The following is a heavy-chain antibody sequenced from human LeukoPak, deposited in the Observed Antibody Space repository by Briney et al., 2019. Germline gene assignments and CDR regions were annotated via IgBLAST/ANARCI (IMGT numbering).Heavy chain of an antibody. Sequence: SETLSLTCTVSGGSISSYYWNWIRQPPGKGLEWIGYIYYSGSTNYNPSLKSRVTISVDTSKNQFSLKLSSVTAADTAVYYCARLVDTAMALNWFDPWGQGTLVTVSS. CDR1: GGSISSYY. D-gene: IGHD5-18*01. V-gene: IGHV4-59*08. CDR3: ARLVDTAMALNWFDP. CDR2: IYYSGST. J-gene: IGHJ5*02.